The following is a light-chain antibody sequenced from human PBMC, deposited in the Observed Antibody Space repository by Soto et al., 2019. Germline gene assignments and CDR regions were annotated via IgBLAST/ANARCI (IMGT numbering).Light chain of an antibody. V-gene: IGLV2-14*01. CDR3: AAWDDSLSGLNWV. CDR2: AVT. Sequence: QSALTQPASVSGSPGQSITISCTGTSSDVGGYNYVSWYQQHPGKAPKLMIYAVTDRPSGVSSRFSGSKSGTSASLAISGLRSEDEADYYCAAWDDSLSGLNWVFGGGTKVTVL. CDR1: SSDVGGYNY. J-gene: IGLJ3*02.